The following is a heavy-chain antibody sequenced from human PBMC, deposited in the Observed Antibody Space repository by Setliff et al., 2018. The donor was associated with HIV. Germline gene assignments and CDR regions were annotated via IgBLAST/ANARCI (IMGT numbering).Heavy chain of an antibody. J-gene: IGHJ6*03. CDR1: GFTFSRDW. CDR3: ARGATRGGDMDV. V-gene: IGHV3-74*01. CDR2: TNSDGSST. Sequence: GESLKISCAASGFTFSRDWMLWVRQPPGKGLVWVARTNSDGSSTSHADSVKGRFTISRDNAKNSLYLQMNSLRAEDTAVYYCARGATRGGDMDVWAKGTTVTVSS. D-gene: IGHD2-15*01.